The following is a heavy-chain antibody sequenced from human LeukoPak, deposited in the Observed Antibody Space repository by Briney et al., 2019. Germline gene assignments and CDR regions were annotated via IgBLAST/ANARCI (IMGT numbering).Heavy chain of an antibody. Sequence: SETLSLTCTVSGGSFTSSYWSWIPQPPGKGREWFGSIYYSGITNYNPSLTSPVTISVATSQYPPSLNLSSVTAADPAVYYCARATVGVPLHYWGQGTLVTVSS. CDR3: ARATVGVPLHY. D-gene: IGHD2-21*01. V-gene: IGHV4-59*01. CDR2: IYYSGIT. J-gene: IGHJ4*02. CDR1: GGSFTSSY.